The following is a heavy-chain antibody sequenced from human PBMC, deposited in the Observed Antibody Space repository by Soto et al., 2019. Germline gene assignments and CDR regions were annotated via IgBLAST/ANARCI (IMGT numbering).Heavy chain of an antibody. Sequence: PSETLSLTCTVSGGSISSYYWSWIRQPPGKGLEWIGYIYYSGSTNYNPSLKSRVTISVDTSKNQFSLKLSSVTAADTAVYYCARDYRYGDYGYYYYGMDVWGQGTTVTVSS. J-gene: IGHJ6*02. V-gene: IGHV4-59*01. CDR1: GGSISSYY. D-gene: IGHD4-17*01. CDR2: IYYSGST. CDR3: ARDYRYGDYGYYYYGMDV.